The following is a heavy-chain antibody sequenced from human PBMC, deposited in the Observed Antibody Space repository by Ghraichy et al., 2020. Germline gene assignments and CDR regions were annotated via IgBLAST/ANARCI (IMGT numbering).Heavy chain of an antibody. D-gene: IGHD1-14*01. V-gene: IGHV4-39*01. Sequence: SETLSLTCTVSGGSISSSSYYWGWIRQPPGKGLEWIGTIYYGGSTYYNPSLKSRITTSVETSKNQFSLKLNSVTAADTAVYYCVRHEIGRNPTHFDYWGQGTLVTVSS. CDR1: GGSISSSSYY. CDR3: VRHEIGRNPTHFDY. CDR2: IYYGGST. J-gene: IGHJ4*02.